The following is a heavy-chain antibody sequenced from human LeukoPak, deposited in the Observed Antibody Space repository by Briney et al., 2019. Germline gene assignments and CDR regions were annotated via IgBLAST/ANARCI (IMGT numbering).Heavy chain of an antibody. CDR1: GGSISSYY. J-gene: IGHJ4*02. CDR2: IYYSGST. CDR3: ARHEREWPNFDY. Sequence: SETLSLTCTVSGGSISSYYWSWIRQPPGEGLEWIGYIYYSGSTNYNPSLKSRVTISVDTSKNQFSLKLSSVTAADTAVYYCARHEREWPNFDYWGQGTLVTVSS. D-gene: IGHD3-3*01. V-gene: IGHV4-59*08.